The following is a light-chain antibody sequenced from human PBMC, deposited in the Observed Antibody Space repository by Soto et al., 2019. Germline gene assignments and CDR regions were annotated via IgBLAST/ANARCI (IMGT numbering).Light chain of an antibody. CDR3: QQRSNWPPLT. CDR2: DAS. V-gene: IGKV3-11*01. Sequence: EIVLTQSPATLSLSPGERATLSCRASQSVSSYLAWYQQKPGQAPRLLIYDASTRATGIPARFSGSGSGTDFTLTIRSLGPEDFAVYYCQQRSNWPPLTFGGGTKVEIK. J-gene: IGKJ4*01. CDR1: QSVSSY.